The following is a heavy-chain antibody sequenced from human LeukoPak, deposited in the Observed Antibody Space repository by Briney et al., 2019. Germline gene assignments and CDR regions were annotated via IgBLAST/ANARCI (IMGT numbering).Heavy chain of an antibody. CDR2: INPNSGGT. J-gene: IGHJ5*02. CDR3: TRGIVVVPASRMIPTLEFDP. V-gene: IGHV1-2*02. Sequence: ASVKVSCKASGYTFTGYYMHWVRQAPGQGLEWMGWINPNSGGTNYAQKFQGRVTMTRDTSISTAYMELSRLRSDDTAVYYCTRGIVVVPASRMIPTLEFDPWGPGTLVTVSS. D-gene: IGHD2-2*01. CDR1: GYTFTGYY.